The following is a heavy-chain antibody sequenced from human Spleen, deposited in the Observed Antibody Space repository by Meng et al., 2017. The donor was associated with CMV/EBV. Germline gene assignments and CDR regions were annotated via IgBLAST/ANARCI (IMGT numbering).Heavy chain of an antibody. J-gene: IGHJ4*02. CDR2: ISSSSSYI. CDR1: GFTVSSNY. D-gene: IGHD6-13*01. V-gene: IGHV3-21*01. CDR3: VKDRAYSSSWYGGGAYFDY. Sequence: GESLKISCAASGFTVSSNYMSWVRQAPGKGLEWVSSISSSSSYIYYADSVKGRFTISRDNAKNSLYLQMNSLRAEDTAVYYCVKDRAYSSSWYGGGAYFDYWDQGTLVTVSS.